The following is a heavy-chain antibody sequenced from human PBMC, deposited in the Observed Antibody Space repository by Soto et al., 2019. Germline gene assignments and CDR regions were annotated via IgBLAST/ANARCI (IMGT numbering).Heavy chain of an antibody. CDR1: GYTFNAFY. CDR2: INPSGDGT. Sequence: GASVKVSCKAFGYTFNAFYMHWVRQAPGQGLEWMGVINPSGDGTSYAQKLQGRVTMTRDTSTSTVYMELSSLRSEDTAVYYCARVALGYDYADVWGPGTKDTVS. J-gene: IGHJ6*02. V-gene: IGHV1-46*02. CDR3: ARVALGYDYADV. D-gene: IGHD4-17*01.